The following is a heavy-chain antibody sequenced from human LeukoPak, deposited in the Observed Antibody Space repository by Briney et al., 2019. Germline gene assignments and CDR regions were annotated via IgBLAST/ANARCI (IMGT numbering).Heavy chain of an antibody. CDR3: AKKRGRSENGGCFDL. Sequence: GVSVRLPCVASGFTFRHYVMMWPRQAPGKGLEWVSLISGSGDNTNYADSVKGRFTISRDNSKNTLFLQMNSLRAEDTAVYECAKKRGRSENGGCFDLWGRGTLVTVSP. CDR2: ISGSGDNT. CDR1: GFTFRHYV. V-gene: IGHV3-23*01. J-gene: IGHJ2*01. D-gene: IGHD2-15*01.